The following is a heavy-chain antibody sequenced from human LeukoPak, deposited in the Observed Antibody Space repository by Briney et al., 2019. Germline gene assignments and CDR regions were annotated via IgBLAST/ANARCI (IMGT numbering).Heavy chain of an antibody. V-gene: IGHV4-59*08. CDR2: IYYSGST. D-gene: IGHD2-2*01. CDR1: GGSISSYY. J-gene: IGHJ6*02. Sequence: SETLSLTCTVSGGSISSYYWSWIRQPPGKGLEWIGYIYYSGSTNYNPSLKSRVTISVDTSKNQFSLKLSSVTAADTAVYYCARHIVVVPADSDYYYYGMDVWGQGTTVTVSS. CDR3: ARHIVVVPADSDYYYYGMDV.